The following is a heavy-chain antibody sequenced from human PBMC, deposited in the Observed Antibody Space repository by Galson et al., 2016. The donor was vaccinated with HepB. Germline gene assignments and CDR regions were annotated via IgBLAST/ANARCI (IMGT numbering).Heavy chain of an antibody. CDR2: TYYRSKWHH. J-gene: IGHJ4*02. CDR3: ARDLGVDLYYFDS. CDR1: GDSVSSVSSH. V-gene: IGHV6-1*01. Sequence: CAISGDSVSSVSSHWSWIRQSPSRGHECLGRTYYRSKWHHDFAASVTGRITINPDTAKNQFSLHLNSVTPADTAVYYCARDLGVDLYYFDSWGQGTLVTVSS. D-gene: IGHD3-10*01.